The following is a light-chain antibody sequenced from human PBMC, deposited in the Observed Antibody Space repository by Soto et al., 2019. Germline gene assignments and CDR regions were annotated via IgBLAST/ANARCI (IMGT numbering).Light chain of an antibody. CDR1: QGIGNS. CDR2: SAS. V-gene: IGKV1-27*01. Sequence: DIQMTQSPPSLSASVGDRVTITCRASQGIGNSLAWYQQKPGTVPKLLIYSASTLKSGVPSRFSGSGSGTDFTLTISSLQPEDVAAYDCQKYNTVPATFGQGTRLEI. CDR3: QKYNTVPAT. J-gene: IGKJ5*01.